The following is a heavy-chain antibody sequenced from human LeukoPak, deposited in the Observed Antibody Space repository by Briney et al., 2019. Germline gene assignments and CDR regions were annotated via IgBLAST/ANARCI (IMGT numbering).Heavy chain of an antibody. V-gene: IGHV3-30*02. Sequence: GGSLRLSCAASGFTFSSYGMHWVRQAPGKGLEWVAFIRYDGSNKYYADSVKGRFTISRDNSKNTLYLQMNSLRAEDTAVYYCARDLYDSSGWADWGQGTLVTVSS. CDR2: IRYDGSNK. D-gene: IGHD6-19*01. J-gene: IGHJ4*02. CDR1: GFTFSSYG. CDR3: ARDLYDSSGWAD.